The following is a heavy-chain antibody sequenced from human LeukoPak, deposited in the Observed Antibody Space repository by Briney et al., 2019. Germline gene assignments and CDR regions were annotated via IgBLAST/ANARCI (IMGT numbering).Heavy chain of an antibody. V-gene: IGHV3-21*01. Sequence: PGGSLRLSCAASGFTFSSYSIDWVRQAPGKGLEWVSSISSSSSYIYYADSVKGRFTISRDNAKHSLYLQMNSLRAEDTAVYYCASSAPSDIWGRGTMVTVSS. J-gene: IGHJ3*02. CDR3: ASSAPSDI. CDR2: ISSSSSYI. CDR1: GFTFSSYS.